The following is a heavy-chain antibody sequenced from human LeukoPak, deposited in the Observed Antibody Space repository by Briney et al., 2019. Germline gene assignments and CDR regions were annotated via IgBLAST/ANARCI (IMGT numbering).Heavy chain of an antibody. V-gene: IGHV4-34*01. CDR1: GGSFSGYY. J-gene: IGHJ4*02. D-gene: IGHD1-26*01. CDR3: ARGLDTYKSGVD. Sequence: SETLSLTCAVYGGSFSGYYCTWIRQPPGKGLEWIGEIHPSGSTNYNPSLMSRVSLSLDTSKNQFSLRLSSVTAADTAVYFCARGLDTYKSGVDWGQGTLVTLSS. CDR2: IHPSGST.